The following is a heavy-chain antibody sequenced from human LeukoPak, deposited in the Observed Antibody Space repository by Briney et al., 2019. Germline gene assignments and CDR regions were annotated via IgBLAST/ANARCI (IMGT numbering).Heavy chain of an antibody. CDR1: GGTFSRLA. CDR3: ASPTSYLAGTGLRFDF. J-gene: IGHJ4*02. CDR2: IVPSFGTT. D-gene: IGHD6-19*01. Sequence: GASVKVSCKASGGTFSRLAISWVRQAPGLGLEWMGRIVPSFGTTNYAQNFQGRVTIAADKSTSTAYMELSSLKSEDTAIYFCASPTSYLAGTGLRFDFWGQGTLVTVSS. V-gene: IGHV1-69*06.